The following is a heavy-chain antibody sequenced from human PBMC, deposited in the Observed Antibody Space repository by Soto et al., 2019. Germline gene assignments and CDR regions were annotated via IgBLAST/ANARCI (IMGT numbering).Heavy chain of an antibody. CDR1: GGSFRGNN. J-gene: IGHJ3*02. CDR2: INHSGST. CDR3: VRGRSGVVVPALIFDI. V-gene: IGHV4-34*01. D-gene: IGHD2-2*01. Sequence: SAPPSLACAVNGGSFRGNNRGWTRQPPGKGLEWIGEINHSGSTNYNPSLKSRVTISVDTSKNQFSLKLSSVTAADTAVYYCVRGRSGVVVPALIFDIWGQATMVT.